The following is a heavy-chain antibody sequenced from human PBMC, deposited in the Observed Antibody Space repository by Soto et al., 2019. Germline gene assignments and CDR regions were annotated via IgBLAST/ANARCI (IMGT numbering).Heavy chain of an antibody. Sequence: GGSLRLSCAASGFTFSSYAMSWVRQAPGKGLEWVSAISGSGGSTYYADSVKGRFTISRDNSKSTLYLQMNSLRAEDTAVYYCAKDPPARGFFTIFGVGYGMDVWGQGTTVTVSS. D-gene: IGHD3-3*01. CDR1: GFTFSSYA. CDR2: ISGSGGST. V-gene: IGHV3-23*01. CDR3: AKDPPARGFFTIFGVGYGMDV. J-gene: IGHJ6*02.